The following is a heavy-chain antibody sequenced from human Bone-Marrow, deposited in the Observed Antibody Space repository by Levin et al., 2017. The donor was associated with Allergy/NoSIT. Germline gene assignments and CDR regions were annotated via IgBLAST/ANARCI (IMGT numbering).Heavy chain of an antibody. CDR2: MQQDGSEE. V-gene: IGHV3-7*01. CDR1: GFTLSKHY. J-gene: IGHJ5*02. CDR3: ARGVRWFDT. Sequence: GGSLRLSCAASGFTLSKHYMTWVRQAPGKGLEWVANMQQDGSEEYYADSVKGRFTISRDNAKSLVYLQMNSLRADDTALYYWARGVRWFDTWGQGTLVTVSS. D-gene: IGHD1-1*01.